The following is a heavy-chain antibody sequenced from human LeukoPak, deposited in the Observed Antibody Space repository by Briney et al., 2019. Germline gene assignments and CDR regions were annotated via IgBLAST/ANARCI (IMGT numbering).Heavy chain of an antibody. CDR2: ISAYNGNT. V-gene: IGHV1-18*01. J-gene: IGHJ6*03. D-gene: IGHD3-3*01. CDR1: GYTFTSYG. CDR3: ARDGVLRFLEWLPYYYYYYMDV. Sequence: GASVKVSCKASGYTFTSYGISWVRQAPGQGLEWMGWISAYNGNTNYAQKLQGRVTMTTDTSTSTAYMELRSLRSDDTAVYYCARDGVLRFLEWLPYYYYYYMDVWGKGTTVTVSS.